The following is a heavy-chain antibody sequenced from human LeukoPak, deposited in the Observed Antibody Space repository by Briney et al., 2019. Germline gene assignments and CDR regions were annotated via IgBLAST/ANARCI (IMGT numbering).Heavy chain of an antibody. V-gene: IGHV4-39*07. CDR2: IYYSGST. CDR1: GGSISSSSYY. J-gene: IGHJ5*02. D-gene: IGHD6-13*01. Sequence: SETLSLTCTVSGGSISSSSYYWGWIRQPPGKGLEWIGSIYYSGSTYYNPSLKSRVTISVDTPKNQFSLKLSSVTAADTAVYYCARDRVAGGWVAAAGTRTGWFDPWGQGTLVTVSS. CDR3: ARDRVAGGWVAAAGTRTGWFDP.